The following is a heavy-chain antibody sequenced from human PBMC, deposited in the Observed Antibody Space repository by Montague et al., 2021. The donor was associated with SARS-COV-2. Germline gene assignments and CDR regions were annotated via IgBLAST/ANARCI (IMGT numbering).Heavy chain of an antibody. CDR2: FYYSGSN. V-gene: IGHV4-39*01. CDR3: ARLQPQYYYDSTQYYYAFDI. Sequence: SETLSLTCTVSGGSISSSSYYWGWIRQPKGKGLEWIGTFYYSGSNNYNLNLKSRLTISADTSKNQFFLNPSSVTAADTAVYYCARLQPQYYYDSTQYYYAFDIWGPGTMVTVSS. D-gene: IGHD3-22*01. J-gene: IGHJ3*02. CDR1: GGSISSSSYY.